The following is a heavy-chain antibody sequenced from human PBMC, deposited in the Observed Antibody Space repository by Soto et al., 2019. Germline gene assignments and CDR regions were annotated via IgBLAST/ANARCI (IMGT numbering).Heavy chain of an antibody. D-gene: IGHD6-6*01. J-gene: IGHJ4*02. CDR2: IKQDGSEK. V-gene: IGHV3-7*01. Sequence: GASLRLSCAASGFTFSSYWMSWVRQAPGKGLEWVANIKQDGSEKYYVDSVKGRFTISRDNAKNSLYLQMNSLRAEDTAVYYCARTSSSSFPTPDYWGQGTLVTVSS. CDR3: ARTSSSSFPTPDY. CDR1: GFTFSSYW.